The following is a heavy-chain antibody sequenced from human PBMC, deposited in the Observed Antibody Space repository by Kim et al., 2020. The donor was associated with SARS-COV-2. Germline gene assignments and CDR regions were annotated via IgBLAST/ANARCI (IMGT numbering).Heavy chain of an antibody. D-gene: IGHD2-21*02. Sequence: KRSSPSLKSRLTITKDTAKNQVVLTMNNMDPVDTATYYCAHRLTLTSYDYWGQGTLVTVSS. J-gene: IGHJ4*02. CDR2: K. CDR3: AHRLTLTSYDY. V-gene: IGHV2-5*01.